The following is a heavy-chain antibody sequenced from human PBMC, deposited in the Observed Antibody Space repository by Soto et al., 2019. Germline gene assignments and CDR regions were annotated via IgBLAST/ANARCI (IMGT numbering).Heavy chain of an antibody. CDR3: TKDYPNIY. D-gene: IGHD7-27*01. J-gene: IGHJ4*02. CDR2: IRSKAYGGTT. V-gene: IGHV3-49*04. Sequence: GGSLRLSCTASGFTFGDYAMSWVRQAPGKGLEWVGFIRSKAYGGTTEYAASVKGRFTISRDDSKSIAYLQMNSLKTEDTAVHYCTKDYPNIYWGQGTLVTVSS. CDR1: GFTFGDYA.